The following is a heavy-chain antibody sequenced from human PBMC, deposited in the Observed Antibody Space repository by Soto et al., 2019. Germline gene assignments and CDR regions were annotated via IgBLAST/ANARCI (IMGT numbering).Heavy chain of an antibody. CDR1: GFTFSDYY. CDR2: IILSGSTI. J-gene: IGHJ4*02. Sequence: SGGSLRLSCAASGFTFSDYYMSWIRQAPGKGLEWVSYIILSGSTIYYADSVKGRFTISRDNAKNSLYLQMNSLRAEDTAVYYCARGRSSSVYFDHWGQGTLVTVSS. CDR3: ARGRSSSVYFDH. V-gene: IGHV3-11*01. D-gene: IGHD6-6*01.